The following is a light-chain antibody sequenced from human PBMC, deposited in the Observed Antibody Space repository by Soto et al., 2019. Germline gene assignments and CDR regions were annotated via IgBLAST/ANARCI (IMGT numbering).Light chain of an antibody. CDR1: QSVSSN. J-gene: IGKJ5*01. CDR3: QQYGSSST. Sequence: EIVMTQSPSKLSGSPGERATLSCRASQSVSSNLAWYQQKPGQAPRLLIYGASTRATGIPARFSGSGSGADFTLTISRLEPEDFAVYYCQQYGSSSTFGQGTRLEIK. V-gene: IGKV3-15*01. CDR2: GAS.